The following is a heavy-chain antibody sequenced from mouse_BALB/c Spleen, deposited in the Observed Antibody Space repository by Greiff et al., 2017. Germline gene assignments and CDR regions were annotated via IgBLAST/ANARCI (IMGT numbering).Heavy chain of an antibody. CDR3: ARGGSSSYYYAMDY. CDR2: ILPGSGST. CDR1: GYTFSSYW. D-gene: IGHD1-1*01. V-gene: IGHV1-9*01. Sequence: QVHVKQSGAELMKPGASVKISCKATGYTFSSYWIEWVKQRPGHGLEWIGEILPGSGSTNYNEKFKGKATFTADTSSNTAYMQLSSLTSEDSAVYYCARGGSSSYYYAMDYWGQGTSVTVSS. J-gene: IGHJ4*01.